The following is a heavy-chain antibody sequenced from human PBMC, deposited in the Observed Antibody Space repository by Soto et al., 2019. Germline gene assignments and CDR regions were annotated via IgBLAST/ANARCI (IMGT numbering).Heavy chain of an antibody. CDR3: ARGRYGDY. V-gene: IGHV1-18*01. Sequence: QVHLVQSGAEVKKPGASVKVSCKGSGYAFTTYGITWVRQAPGQGLEWMGWISAHNGNTNYAQKHQGRVTVTRDTSTSTAYMEPGSLRSDDAAVYYCARGRYGDYWGQGAVVTVPS. D-gene: IGHD1-1*01. J-gene: IGHJ4*02. CDR1: GYAFTTYG. CDR2: ISAHNGNT.